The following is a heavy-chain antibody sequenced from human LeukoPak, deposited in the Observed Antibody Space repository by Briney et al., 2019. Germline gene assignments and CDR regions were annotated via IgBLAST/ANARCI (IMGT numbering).Heavy chain of an antibody. V-gene: IGHV3-23*01. CDR3: AKDLLVSERYYYGSGRPHFDY. J-gene: IGHJ4*02. Sequence: PGGSLRLSCAASGFTFSSYSMSWVRQAPGKGLEWVSAISGSGGSTYYADSVKGRFTISRDNSKNTLYLQMNSLRAEDTAVYYCAKDLLVSERYYYGSGRPHFDYWGQGTLVTVSS. CDR1: GFTFSSYS. CDR2: ISGSGGST. D-gene: IGHD3-10*01.